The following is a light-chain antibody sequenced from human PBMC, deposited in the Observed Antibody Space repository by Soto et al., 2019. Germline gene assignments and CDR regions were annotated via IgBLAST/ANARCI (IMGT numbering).Light chain of an antibody. CDR1: SSDVGGYGY. CDR2: EVT. J-gene: IGLJ2*01. Sequence: QSALTQPPSASGSPGQSVTISCTGTSSDVGGYGYVSWYQQHPGKAPKLMIYEVTKRASGVPDRFSGSKSGNTASLTVSRLQAEDEADYYCSSYAGINIDVIFGGGTKLTVL. CDR3: SSYAGINIDVI. V-gene: IGLV2-8*01.